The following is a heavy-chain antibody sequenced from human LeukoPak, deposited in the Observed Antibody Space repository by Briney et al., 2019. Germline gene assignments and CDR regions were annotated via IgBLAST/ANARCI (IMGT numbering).Heavy chain of an antibody. D-gene: IGHD6-13*01. J-gene: IGHJ4*02. V-gene: IGHV3-21*01. CDR3: ARVLRYSSSWHQADY. CDR1: GFTFNEYT. Sequence: GGSLRLSCAASGFTFNEYTLNWVRQAPGKGLEWVSSITTTSAYIYYADSVKGRFTISRDNAKNSLYLQMSSLRAEDTAIYYCARVLRYSSSWHQADYWGQGSLVTVSS. CDR2: ITTTSAYI.